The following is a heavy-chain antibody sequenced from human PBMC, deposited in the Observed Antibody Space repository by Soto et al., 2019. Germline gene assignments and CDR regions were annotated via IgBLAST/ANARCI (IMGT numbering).Heavy chain of an antibody. CDR2: ISGSGGST. CDR1: GFTFSSYA. V-gene: IGHV3-23*01. CDR3: AKRDLRGYSYGGDY. Sequence: EVQLLESGGGLVQPGGSLRLSCAASGFTFSSYAMSWVRQAPGKGLEWVSAISGSGGSTYYADSVKGRFTISRDNSKNTLYLHMNSLRAEDTAVYYCAKRDLRGYSYGGDYWGQGTLVTVSS. J-gene: IGHJ4*02. D-gene: IGHD5-18*01.